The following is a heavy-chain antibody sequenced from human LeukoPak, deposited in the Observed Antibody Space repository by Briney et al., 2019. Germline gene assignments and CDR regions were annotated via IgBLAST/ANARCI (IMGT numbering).Heavy chain of an antibody. CDR1: GFTFSSYA. CDR3: ARRWQSNQGDAYDF. J-gene: IGHJ3*01. CDR2: INSDGSVT. Sequence: GSLRLSCAASGFTFSSYAMSWVRQAPGKGLVWVSHINSDGSVTNYADSVKGRFTISRDNAKNTLYLQMNSLRAEDTAVYYCARRWQSNQGDAYDFWGQGTMVTVSS. V-gene: IGHV3-74*01. D-gene: IGHD4-11*01.